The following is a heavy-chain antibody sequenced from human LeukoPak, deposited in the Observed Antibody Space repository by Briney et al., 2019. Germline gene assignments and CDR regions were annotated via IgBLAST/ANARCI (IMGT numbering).Heavy chain of an antibody. J-gene: IGHJ4*02. Sequence: GGSLRLSCAASGFTFSYYGMHWVRQAPGKGLEWVALIWYDGSNKYYADPVKGRFTISRDNSNNTLWLQMNSLRAEDTAVYYCARAPYTTGRSFYSDSWGQGTLVTVSS. CDR1: GFTFSYYG. V-gene: IGHV3-33*01. CDR2: IWYDGSNK. CDR3: ARAPYTTGRSFYSDS. D-gene: IGHD3-16*01.